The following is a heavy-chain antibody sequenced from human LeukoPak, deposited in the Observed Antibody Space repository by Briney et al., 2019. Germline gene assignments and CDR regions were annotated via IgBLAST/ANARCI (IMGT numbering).Heavy chain of an antibody. J-gene: IGHJ4*02. V-gene: IGHV1-18*01. CDR3: ARLGLTSLAY. D-gene: IGHD3-9*01. CDR2: ISAYNGNT. CDR1: GYTFTSYG. Sequence: GASVKISCKASGYTFTSYGISWVRQAPGQGLERMGWISAYNGNTNYAQKNQSRVTMTTDTSPSAAHMGLRGLRADDTPVHTFARLGLTSLAYWGQGTLVTVSS.